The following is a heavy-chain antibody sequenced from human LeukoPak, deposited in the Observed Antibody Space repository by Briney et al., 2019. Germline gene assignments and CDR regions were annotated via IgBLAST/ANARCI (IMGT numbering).Heavy chain of an antibody. CDR3: ARRYYYDSSGYYYGFDY. Sequence: SETLSLTCTVSGGSISTSSFYWGWIRQPPGKGLEWIGSIHYSGSTYYNPSPKSRVTISVDTSKNQFSLKLSSVTAADTAVYYCARRYYYDSSGYYYGFDYWGQGTLVTVSS. CDR1: GGSISTSSFY. J-gene: IGHJ4*02. V-gene: IGHV4-39*01. D-gene: IGHD3-22*01. CDR2: IHYSGST.